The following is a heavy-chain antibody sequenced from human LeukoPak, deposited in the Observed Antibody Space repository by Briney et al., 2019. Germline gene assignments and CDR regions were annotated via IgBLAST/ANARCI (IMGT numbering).Heavy chain of an antibody. V-gene: IGHV4-34*01. CDR3: AGESLDSSGYRIVFDY. J-gene: IGHJ4*02. D-gene: IGHD3-22*01. Sequence: SETLSLTCAVYGGSFSGYYWSWIRQPPGKGLEWIGEINHSGSTNYNPSLKSRVTISVDKSKNQFFLKLSSVTAADTAVYYCAGESLDSSGYRIVFDYWGQGTLVTVSS. CDR1: GGSFSGYY. CDR2: INHSGST.